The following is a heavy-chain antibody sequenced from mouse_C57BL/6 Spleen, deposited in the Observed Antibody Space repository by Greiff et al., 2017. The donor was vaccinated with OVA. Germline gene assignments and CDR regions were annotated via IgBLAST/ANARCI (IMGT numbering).Heavy chain of an antibody. V-gene: IGHV2-5*01. D-gene: IGHD2-4*01. CDR3: AKNYDYGYAMDY. CDR1: GFSLTSYG. J-gene: IGHJ4*01. CDR2: IGRGGST. Sequence: QVQLKESGPGLVQPSQSLSITCTVSGFSLTSYGVHWVRQSPGKGLEWLGVIGRGGSTDYNAAFMSRLSITKDNSKSHVFFKMNSLQADDTAIYYCAKNYDYGYAMDYWGQGTSVTVSS.